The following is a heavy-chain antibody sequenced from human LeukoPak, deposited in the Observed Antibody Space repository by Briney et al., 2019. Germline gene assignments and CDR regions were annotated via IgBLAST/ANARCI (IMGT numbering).Heavy chain of an antibody. V-gene: IGHV1-69*04. Sequence: ASVKVSCKASSYTFTSYGISWVRQAPGQGLEWMGRIIPILNVPNYAQKLQGRVTIAADKSTSTAYMELSSLRSDDTAVYYCAREKMEVGYYGLDVWGQGTTVTVSS. D-gene: IGHD1-1*01. CDR1: SYTFTSYG. J-gene: IGHJ6*02. CDR3: AREKMEVGYYGLDV. CDR2: IIPILNVP.